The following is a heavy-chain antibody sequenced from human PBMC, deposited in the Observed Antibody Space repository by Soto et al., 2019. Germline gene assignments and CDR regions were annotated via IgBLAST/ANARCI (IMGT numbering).Heavy chain of an antibody. V-gene: IGHV1-69*13. CDR3: ATSPRLSDILTGSYFDY. Sequence: ASVKVSCKASGGTFSSYAISWVRQAPGQGLEWMGGIIPIFGTANYAQKFQGRVTITADESTGTAYMELSSLRSEDTAVYYCATSPRLSDILTGSYFDYWGQGTLVTVSS. J-gene: IGHJ4*02. CDR2: IIPIFGTA. CDR1: GGTFSSYA. D-gene: IGHD3-9*01.